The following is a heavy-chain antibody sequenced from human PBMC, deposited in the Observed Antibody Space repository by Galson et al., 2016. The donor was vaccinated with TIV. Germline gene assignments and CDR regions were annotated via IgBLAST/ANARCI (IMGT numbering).Heavy chain of an antibody. CDR1: GFTFGHYA. J-gene: IGHJ3*02. CDR2: ITRKPYGATT. CDR3: TRTAMGSTRNAFDI. V-gene: IGHV3-49*03. D-gene: IGHD1-1*01. Sequence: SLRLSCAASGFTFGHYAVNWFRQAPGKGLEWVGSITRKPYGATTEHAASVRGRFTISRDDSRNIANLQINSLKTGDTAVYYCTRTAMGSTRNAFDIWGQGTVVAVSS.